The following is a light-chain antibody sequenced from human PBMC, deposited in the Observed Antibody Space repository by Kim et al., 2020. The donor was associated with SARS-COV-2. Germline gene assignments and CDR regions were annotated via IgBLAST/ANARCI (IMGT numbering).Light chain of an antibody. CDR2: DVC. Sequence: GQSITISCAGTSSDVGAYKYVSWYQQPPGKAPKLLIYDVCDRPSGVSNRFSGSKSGNTASLTISGLQAEDEADYYCTSYTSSSTYVFGTGTKVTVL. CDR3: TSYTSSSTYV. CDR1: SSDVGAYKY. V-gene: IGLV2-14*03. J-gene: IGLJ1*01.